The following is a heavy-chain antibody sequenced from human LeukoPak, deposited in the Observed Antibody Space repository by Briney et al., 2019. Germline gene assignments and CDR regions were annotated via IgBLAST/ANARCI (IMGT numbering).Heavy chain of an antibody. V-gene: IGHV1-18*01. Sequence: ASVKVSRKASGYTFTSYGISWVRQAPGQGLEWMGWISAYNGNTNYAQKLQGRVTMTTDTSTSTAYMELRSLRSEDTAVYYCATDSPGYSSSWFVQHWGQGTLVTVSS. CDR3: ATDSPGYSSSWFVQH. J-gene: IGHJ1*01. D-gene: IGHD6-13*01. CDR1: GYTFTSYG. CDR2: ISAYNGNT.